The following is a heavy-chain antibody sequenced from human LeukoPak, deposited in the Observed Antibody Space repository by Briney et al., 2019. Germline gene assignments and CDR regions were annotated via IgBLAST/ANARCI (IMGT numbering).Heavy chain of an antibody. V-gene: IGHV5-51*01. CDR2: IYPADSDT. J-gene: IGHJ4*02. CDR3: TRRDFSSSSFASVKRGLDY. D-gene: IGHD6-6*01. Sequence: GESLKISCKASGYSFTSYWIAWVRQMPGKGLEWMGIIYPADSDTRYSPSFEGQVTISVDLSLTTAFLQWSSLKASDTATYYCTRRDFSSSSFASVKRGLDYWGQGALVTVSS. CDR1: GYSFTSYW.